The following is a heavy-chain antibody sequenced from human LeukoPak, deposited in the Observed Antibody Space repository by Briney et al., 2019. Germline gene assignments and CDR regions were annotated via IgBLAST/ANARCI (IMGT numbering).Heavy chain of an antibody. CDR3: ARPIGYSYGLGVDY. D-gene: IGHD5-18*01. CDR2: ISSSSYI. Sequence: GGSLRLSCAASGFTFSSYSMNWVRQAPGKGLEWVSSISSSSYIYYADSVKGRFTISRDNAKNSLYLQMNSLRAEDTAVYYCARPIGYSYGLGVDYWGQGTLVTVSS. V-gene: IGHV3-21*01. J-gene: IGHJ4*02. CDR1: GFTFSSYS.